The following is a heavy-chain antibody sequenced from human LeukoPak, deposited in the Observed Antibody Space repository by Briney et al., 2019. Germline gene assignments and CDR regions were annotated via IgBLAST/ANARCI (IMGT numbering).Heavy chain of an antibody. CDR3: ARDQGYDSSGYYYYQFDY. D-gene: IGHD3-22*01. CDR1: GYTFTSYY. CDR2: INPSGGNT. J-gene: IGHJ4*02. V-gene: IGHV1-46*01. Sequence: ASVKVSCKASGYTFTSYYMHWVRQAPGQGLEWMGIINPSGGNTSYAQKFQGRVTMTRDMSTSTVYMELSSLRSEDTAVYYCARDQGYDSSGYYYYQFDYWGQGTLVTVSS.